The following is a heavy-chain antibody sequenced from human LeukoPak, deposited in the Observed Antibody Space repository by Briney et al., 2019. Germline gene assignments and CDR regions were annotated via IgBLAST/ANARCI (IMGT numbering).Heavy chain of an antibody. J-gene: IGHJ4*02. D-gene: IGHD3-22*01. V-gene: IGHV3-33*01. Sequence: GGSLRLSCTASGFTFSAYGMHWVRQPPGKGLEWVAITWYDDTNKNYADSVKGRFTISRDNSKNTLSLQMNSLRAEDTAVYYCARGVDYYENSGTIDYWGQGTLVTVSS. CDR2: TWYDDTNK. CDR1: GFTFSAYG. CDR3: ARGVDYYENSGTIDY.